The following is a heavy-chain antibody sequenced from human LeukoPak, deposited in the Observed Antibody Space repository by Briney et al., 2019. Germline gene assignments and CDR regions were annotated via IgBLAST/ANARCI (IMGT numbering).Heavy chain of an antibody. CDR1: GFTFSSYE. CDR3: AILTVTTAY. D-gene: IGHD4-17*01. Sequence: GGSLRLSCAASGFTFSSYEMNWVRQAPGKGLEWVSGINGNGGSTNYADSVKGRFTISRDNSKNTLYLQMNSLRAEDTAVYYCAILTVTTAYWGQGTLVTVSS. CDR2: INGNGGST. J-gene: IGHJ4*02. V-gene: IGHV3-23*01.